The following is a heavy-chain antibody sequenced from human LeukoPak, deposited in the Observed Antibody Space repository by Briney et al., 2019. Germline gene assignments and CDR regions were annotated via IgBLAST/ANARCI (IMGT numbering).Heavy chain of an antibody. CDR1: GDSISSRSYY. V-gene: IGHV4-39*07. Sequence: SETLSLTCTVSGDSISSRSYYWGWIRQPPGKGLEWIGSIYYSGSTYYNPSLKSRVTISVDTSKNQFSLKLSSVTAADTAVYYCARDPSQIAARPPNNWFDPWGQGTLVTVSS. CDR2: IYYSGST. CDR3: ARDPSQIAARPPNNWFDP. D-gene: IGHD6-6*01. J-gene: IGHJ5*02.